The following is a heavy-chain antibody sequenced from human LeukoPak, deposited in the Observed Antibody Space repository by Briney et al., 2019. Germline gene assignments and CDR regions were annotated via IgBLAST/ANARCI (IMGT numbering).Heavy chain of an antibody. D-gene: IGHD6-13*01. CDR1: GGSISSGDYY. Sequence: PSETLSLTCTVSGGSISSGDYYWSWIRQPPGKGLEWIGYIYYSGSTYYNPSLKSRVTISVDTSKNQFSLKLSSVTAADTAVYYCARVSTRDTFTGTAAAGTSGGRDYWGQGTLVTVSS. CDR2: IYYSGST. CDR3: ARVSTRDTFTGTAAAGTSGGRDY. J-gene: IGHJ4*02. V-gene: IGHV4-30-4*01.